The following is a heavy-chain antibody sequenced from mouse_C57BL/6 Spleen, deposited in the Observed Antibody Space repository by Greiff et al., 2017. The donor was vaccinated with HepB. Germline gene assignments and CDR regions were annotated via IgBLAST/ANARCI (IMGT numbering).Heavy chain of an antibody. V-gene: IGHV1-50*01. CDR1: GYTFTSYW. D-gene: IGHD2-3*01. CDR2: IDPSDSYT. CDR3: ARWLLPTFDY. J-gene: IGHJ2*01. Sequence: QVHVKQPGAELVKPGASVKLSCKASGYTFTSYWMQWVKQRPGQGLEWIGEIDPSDSYTNYNQKFKGKATLTVDTSSSTAYMQLSSLTSEDSAVYYCARWLLPTFDYWGQGTTLTVSS.